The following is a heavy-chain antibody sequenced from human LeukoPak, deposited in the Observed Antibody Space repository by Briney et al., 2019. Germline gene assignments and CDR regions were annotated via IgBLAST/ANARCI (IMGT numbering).Heavy chain of an antibody. Sequence: SETLSLTCTVSGGSISSGDYYWSWIRQPPGKGLEWIGYIYHSGSTYYNPSLKSRVTISVDTSKNQFSLKLSSVTAADTAVYYCARDLLGWFDPWGQGTLVTVSS. CDR3: ARDLLGWFDP. J-gene: IGHJ5*02. CDR2: IYHSGST. D-gene: IGHD2-15*01. CDR1: GGSISSGDYY. V-gene: IGHV4-30-4*01.